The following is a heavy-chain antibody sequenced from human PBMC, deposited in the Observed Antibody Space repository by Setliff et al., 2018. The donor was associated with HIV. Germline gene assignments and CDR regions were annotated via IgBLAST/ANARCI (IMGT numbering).Heavy chain of an antibody. CDR3: ARILLYDSSAYFVNAFDI. V-gene: IGHV4-34*01. D-gene: IGHD3-22*01. CDR1: GGSFSGYY. J-gene: IGHJ3*02. CDR2: MNHSGST. Sequence: SETLSLTCAVYGGSFSGYYWSWIRQPPGKGLEWIGEMNHSGSTNYNPSLKSRVTMSVDTSKNQFSLNLTSVTAADTAVYYCARILLYDSSAYFVNAFDIWGQGTVVTVSS.